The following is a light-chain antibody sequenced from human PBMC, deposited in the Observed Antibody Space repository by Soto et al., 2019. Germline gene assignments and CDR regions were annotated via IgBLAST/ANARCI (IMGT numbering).Light chain of an antibody. J-gene: IGKJ1*01. Sequence: DIVLTQSPGTLSVSPGERATLSCRASQTISSNYLAWYQQKPGQPPSLLIYGTSSRATGIPDRFSGSGSGTDFTLTISRLEPEDSAIYYCQQYVSWTFGQGTKVVIK. CDR3: QQYVSWT. V-gene: IGKV3-20*01. CDR2: GTS. CDR1: QTISSNY.